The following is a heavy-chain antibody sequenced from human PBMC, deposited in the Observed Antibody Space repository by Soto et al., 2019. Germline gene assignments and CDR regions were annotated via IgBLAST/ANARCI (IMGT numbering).Heavy chain of an antibody. J-gene: IGHJ5*02. V-gene: IGHV4-59*08. D-gene: IGHD4-17*01. CDR3: ARFPDYGAYVAP. Sequence: PSETLSLTCILSGGSLSNYYWSLVRQTPGKGLEWIGYIYYSGSTTYKHNPSLESRVTISGDTSKNQFSLRLRSVTAADTAIYYCARFPDYGAYVAPWGQGTLVTVSS. CDR2: IYYSGST. CDR1: GGSLSNYY.